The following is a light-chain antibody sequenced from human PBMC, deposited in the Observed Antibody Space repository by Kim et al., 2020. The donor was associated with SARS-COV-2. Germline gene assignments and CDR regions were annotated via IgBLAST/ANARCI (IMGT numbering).Light chain of an antibody. CDR2: GAS. Sequence: EIVLTQSPGTLSLSPGERATLSCRASQSVTSSYLAWYQQKPGQAPRLLIYGASNRATGIPDRFSGSGSGTDFTLTISRLEPEDFAVYYCQQYGRSFTFGGGTKLEI. CDR1: QSVTSSY. V-gene: IGKV3-20*01. J-gene: IGKJ4*01. CDR3: QQYGRSFT.